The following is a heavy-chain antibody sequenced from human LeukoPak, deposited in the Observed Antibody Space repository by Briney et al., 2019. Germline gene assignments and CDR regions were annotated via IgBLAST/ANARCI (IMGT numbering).Heavy chain of an antibody. CDR1: GGSITSNYD. CDR2: IYYSGIT. J-gene: IGHJ2*01. D-gene: IGHD2-2*01. CDR3: ARDRPRYCSSTSCSNHATPWYFDL. Sequence: SETLSLTCTVSGGSITSNYDWGWIRQPPGKGLEWIGNIYYSGITYHNPSLKSRVTISVDTSKNQFSLKLSSVTAADTAVYYCARDRPRYCSSTSCSNHATPWYFDLWGRGTLVTVSS. V-gene: IGHV4-39*07.